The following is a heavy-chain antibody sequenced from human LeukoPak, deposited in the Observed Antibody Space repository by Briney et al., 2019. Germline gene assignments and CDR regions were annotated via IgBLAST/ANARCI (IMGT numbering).Heavy chain of an antibody. CDR2: ISYDGSNK. J-gene: IGHJ3*02. Sequence: PGRSLRLSCAASGFTFSSYGMQWVRQAPGKGLEWVAVISYDGSNKYYADSVKGRFTISRDNSKNTLYLQMNSLRAEDTAVYYCVFEGRADAFDIWGQGTMVTVSS. D-gene: IGHD3-10*01. V-gene: IGHV3-30*03. CDR3: VFEGRADAFDI. CDR1: GFTFSSYG.